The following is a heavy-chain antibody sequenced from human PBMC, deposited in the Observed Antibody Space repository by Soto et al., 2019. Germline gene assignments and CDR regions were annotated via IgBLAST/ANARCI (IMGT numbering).Heavy chain of an antibody. V-gene: IGHV3-33*06. CDR3: AKDRSSSLDGMDV. CDR1: GFSFSRYG. Sequence: GGSLRLSCGASGFSFSRYGMHWVRQAPDKGLEWVAVIWYDGSDKYYADSVKGRFTISRDNSKNTLYLEVNSLRAEDTAVYYCAKDRSSSLDGMDVWGQGTTVTVSS. J-gene: IGHJ6*02. CDR2: IWYDGSDK. D-gene: IGHD6-13*01.